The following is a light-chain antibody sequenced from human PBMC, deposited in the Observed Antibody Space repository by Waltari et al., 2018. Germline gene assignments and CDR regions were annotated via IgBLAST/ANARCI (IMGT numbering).Light chain of an antibody. V-gene: IGKV1-27*01. J-gene: IGKJ1*01. Sequence: DIQMTRSPSPLSASVGNRVTITCRASQGISNYLAWYQQKPGKVHKLLIYAASTLQSGVPSRFSGSGSGTDFTLTISSLQPEDVATYYCQTYNIAPWTFGQGTKVEIK. CDR3: QTYNIAPWT. CDR1: QGISNY. CDR2: AAS.